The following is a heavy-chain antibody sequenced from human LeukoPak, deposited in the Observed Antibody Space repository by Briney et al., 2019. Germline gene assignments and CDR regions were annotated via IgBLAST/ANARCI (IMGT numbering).Heavy chain of an antibody. CDR1: GFTLSSYA. V-gene: IGHV3-23*01. CDR3: AKGPSGSYYPYYFDY. D-gene: IGHD3-10*01. J-gene: IGHJ4*01. Sequence: GGSLRLSCAASGFTLSSYAMSWVRQAPGKGLEWVSAISGSGGSTYYADSVKGRFTISRDNSKNTLYLQMNSLRAEDTAVYYCAKGPSGSYYPYYFDYWGHGTLVTVSS. CDR2: ISGSGGST.